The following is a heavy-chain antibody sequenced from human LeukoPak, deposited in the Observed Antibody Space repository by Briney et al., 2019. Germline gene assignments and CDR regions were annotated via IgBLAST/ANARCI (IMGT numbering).Heavy chain of an antibody. CDR1: GYSFTSYW. Sequence: GESLKISCKGSGYSFTSYWIGWVRQMPGKGLEWMGIIYPGDSDTRHSPSFQGQVTISADKSISTAYLQWSSLKASDTAVYYCARVSRSCSGNSCSYGMDVWGQGTTVTVSS. CDR2: IYPGDSDT. J-gene: IGHJ6*02. V-gene: IGHV5-51*01. D-gene: IGHD2-15*01. CDR3: ARVSRSCSGNSCSYGMDV.